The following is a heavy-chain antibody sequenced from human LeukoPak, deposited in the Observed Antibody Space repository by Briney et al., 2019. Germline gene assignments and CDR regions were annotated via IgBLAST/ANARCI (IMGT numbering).Heavy chain of an antibody. CDR3: ARVFSSYANTAEYFQH. D-gene: IGHD4-11*01. J-gene: IGHJ1*01. Sequence: ASVTVSFTASVYTFTAFYIHWVRQAPRRGPERMGWINPNSGGTNYTQKFQGSVTITRDKSSNTAYMELSSLASDDSAGFYCARVFSSYANTAEYFQHWGEGALVAVSS. V-gene: IGHV1-2*02. CDR1: VYTFTAFY. CDR2: INPNSGGT.